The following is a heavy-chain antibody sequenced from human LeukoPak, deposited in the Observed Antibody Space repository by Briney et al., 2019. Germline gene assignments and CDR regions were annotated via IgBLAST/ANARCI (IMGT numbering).Heavy chain of an antibody. CDR3: AGGNSMDV. CDR1: GFPFSNSW. Sequence: GGSPRLSRAVSGFPFSNSWMYWVRQAPGKGLEGVANINKDGGGISYVDSVKGRFIISRDNARNSLYLQMNSLRVEDTAVYFCAGGNSMDVWGKGTAVTVSS. J-gene: IGHJ6*04. V-gene: IGHV3-7*03. CDR2: INKDGGGI. D-gene: IGHD1/OR15-1a*01.